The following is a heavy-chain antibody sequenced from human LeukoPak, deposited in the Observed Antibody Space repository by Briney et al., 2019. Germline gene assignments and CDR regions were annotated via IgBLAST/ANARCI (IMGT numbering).Heavy chain of an antibody. CDR1: VFTLSRYG. J-gene: IGHJ3*02. CDR2: IRYYGSNK. CDR3: GRDARRWLQLGDALDI. Sequence: GGSLRLSCAPSVFTLSRYGMHWVREAPGKRLEWVAVIRYYGSNKYYAASVKGRFTISRDNSKNTLYLQMNSLRAEDTAVYYCGRDARRWLQLGDALDIWGQGTMVTVSS. V-gene: IGHV3-33*01. D-gene: IGHD5-24*01.